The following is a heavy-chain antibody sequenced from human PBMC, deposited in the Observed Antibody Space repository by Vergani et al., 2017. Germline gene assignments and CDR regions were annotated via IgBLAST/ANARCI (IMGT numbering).Heavy chain of an antibody. CDR1: GFTFSSYS. CDR3: ARDLFYYDSSGYYSGFFAY. Sequence: EVQLVEPGGGLVKPGGSLRLSCAASGFTFSSYSMNWARQAPGKGLEWVSSISSSSSYIYYADSVKGRFTISRDNAKNSLYLQMNSLRAEDTAVYYCARDLFYYDSSGYYSGFFAYWGQGTLVTVSS. CDR2: ISSSSSYI. D-gene: IGHD3-22*01. V-gene: IGHV3-21*01. J-gene: IGHJ4*02.